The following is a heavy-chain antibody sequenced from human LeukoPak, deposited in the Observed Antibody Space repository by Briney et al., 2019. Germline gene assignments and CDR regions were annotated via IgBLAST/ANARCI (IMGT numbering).Heavy chain of an antibody. CDR1: GGSISGYY. J-gene: IGHJ4*02. D-gene: IGHD5-24*01. CDR3: ARGGRWLQFSC. V-gene: IGHV4-59*01. Sequence: KPSETPSPTCTVSGGSISGYYWSWIRQPPGKGLEWIGYIYYSGSTNYNPSLKSRVTISVDTSKNQFSLKLSSVTAADTAVYYGARGGRWLQFSCWGQGTLVSASS. CDR2: IYYSGST.